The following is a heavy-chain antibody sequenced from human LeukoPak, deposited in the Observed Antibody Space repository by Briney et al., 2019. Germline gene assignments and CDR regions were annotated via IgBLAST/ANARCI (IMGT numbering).Heavy chain of an antibody. D-gene: IGHD4-17*01. V-gene: IGHV3-30*02. J-gene: IGHJ3*02. CDR1: GFTFSSYG. CDR3: AKGIKGVTTWTNAFDI. CDR2: IWYDGSNK. Sequence: AGGSLRLSCAASGFTFSSYGLHWVRQAPGKGLEWVAVIWYDGSNKYYADSVKGRFTISRDNSKNTLYLQMISLRAEDTAVYYCAKGIKGVTTWTNAFDIWGQGTMVTVSS.